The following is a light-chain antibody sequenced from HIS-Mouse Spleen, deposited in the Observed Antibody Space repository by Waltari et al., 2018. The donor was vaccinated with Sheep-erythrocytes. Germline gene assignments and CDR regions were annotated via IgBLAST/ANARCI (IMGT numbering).Light chain of an antibody. CDR2: RNN. CDR1: SSNIGRHY. CDR3: AAWDDSLSDWV. J-gene: IGLJ3*02. Sequence: QSVLTQPPSASGTPWPRVTISCSGSSSNIGRHYVVCYQQHPGTAPKLLIYRNNQRPSGVPDRFSGSKSGTSASLAISGLRSEDEADYYCAAWDDSLSDWVFGGGTKLTVL. V-gene: IGLV1-47*01.